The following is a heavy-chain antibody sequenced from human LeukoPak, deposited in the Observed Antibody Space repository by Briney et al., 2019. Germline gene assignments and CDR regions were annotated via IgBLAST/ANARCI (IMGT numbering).Heavy chain of an antibody. J-gene: IGHJ5*02. CDR1: GGTFSSYA. D-gene: IGHD1-14*01. Sequence: GASVKVSCKASGGTFSSYAISWVRQAPGQGLEWMGRIIPILGIANYAQKFQGRVTITADKSTSTAYMELSSLRPEDTAVYYCARETNHWFDPWGQGTLVTVSS. CDR2: IIPILGIA. CDR3: ARETNHWFDP. V-gene: IGHV1-69*04.